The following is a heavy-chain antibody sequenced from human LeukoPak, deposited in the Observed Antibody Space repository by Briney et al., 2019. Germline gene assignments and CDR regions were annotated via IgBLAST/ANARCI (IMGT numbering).Heavy chain of an antibody. Sequence: SETLSLTCTVSGVSIRSHYWSWIRQPPGKGLEWIGYIYYSGSTNYNPSLKSRVTISLDTSKNQFSLKLSSVTAADTAVYYCARTDYDGNPGVPGYYYMGVWGKGTTVTVSS. V-gene: IGHV4-59*11. D-gene: IGHD4-23*01. CDR1: GVSIRSHY. CDR2: IYYSGST. CDR3: ARTDYDGNPGVPGYYYMGV. J-gene: IGHJ6*03.